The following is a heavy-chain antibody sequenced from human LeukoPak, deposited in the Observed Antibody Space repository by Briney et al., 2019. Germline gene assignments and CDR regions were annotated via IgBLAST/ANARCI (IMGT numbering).Heavy chain of an antibody. CDR1: GFTVSSNY. CDR2: IYSGGST. D-gene: IGHD3-22*01. CDR3: AREPRKYYYDSSGYYWGDAFDI. Sequence: GESLKISCTGSGFTVSSNYMSWVRQAPGKGLEWVSVIYSGGSTYYADSVKGRFTISRHNSKNTLYLQMNSLRAEDTAVYYCAREPRKYYYDSSGYYWGDAFDIWGQGTMVTVSS. J-gene: IGHJ3*02. V-gene: IGHV3-53*04.